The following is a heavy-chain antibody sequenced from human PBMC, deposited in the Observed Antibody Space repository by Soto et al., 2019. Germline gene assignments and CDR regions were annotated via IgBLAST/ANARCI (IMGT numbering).Heavy chain of an antibody. Sequence: QVQLVQSGAEVKKPGASVKISCKASGYTFTRYTMNWVRQAPGQRLEWMGWIKPDNGNTKSSQKFQDRVIITRDTSASKAYMDLSSLRSEDTAVYYCARGIATGQLDPWGQGTLVTVSS. V-gene: IGHV1-3*01. J-gene: IGHJ5*02. CDR2: IKPDNGNT. CDR3: ARGIATGQLDP. CDR1: GYTFTRYT. D-gene: IGHD2-21*01.